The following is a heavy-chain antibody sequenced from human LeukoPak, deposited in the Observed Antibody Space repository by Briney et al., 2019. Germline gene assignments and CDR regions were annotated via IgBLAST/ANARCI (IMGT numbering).Heavy chain of an antibody. CDR2: ISGSGGST. CDR3: ARERQLRITMVRGILGY. V-gene: IGHV3-23*01. D-gene: IGHD3-10*01. Sequence: GGSLRLSCAVSGITLSNYGMTWVRQAPGKGLEWVAGISGSGGSTNYADSVKGRFTISRDNPKNTLYLQMNSLRAEDTAVYYCARERQLRITMVRGILGYWGQGTLVTVSS. J-gene: IGHJ4*02. CDR1: GITLSNYG.